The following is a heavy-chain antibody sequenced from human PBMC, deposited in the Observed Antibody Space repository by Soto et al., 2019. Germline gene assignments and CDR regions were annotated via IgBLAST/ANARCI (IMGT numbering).Heavy chain of an antibody. CDR2: IIPILGIA. D-gene: IGHD6-6*01. CDR1: GYTFTSYY. Sequence: SVKVSCKASGYTFTSYYMHWVRQAPGQGLEWMGRIIPILGIANYAQKFQGRVTITADKSASTAYMELSSLRSEDTAVYYCARGYSSSPWDYWGQGTLVTVSS. J-gene: IGHJ4*02. CDR3: ARGYSSSPWDY. V-gene: IGHV1-69*04.